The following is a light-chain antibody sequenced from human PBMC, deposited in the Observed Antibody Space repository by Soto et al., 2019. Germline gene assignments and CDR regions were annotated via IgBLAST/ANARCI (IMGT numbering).Light chain of an antibody. CDR2: DAS. Sequence: EIVLTQSPGTLSLSPGERATLSFRASQSVRYYLAWYQQNPGQAPRIIIYDASSRETGVPDRFSGSGPGTEFTLTISSLEPEDFALYYCQQRSNWTRTFGQGTKVDIK. J-gene: IGKJ1*01. CDR3: QQRSNWTRT. CDR1: QSVRYY. V-gene: IGKV3D-11*02.